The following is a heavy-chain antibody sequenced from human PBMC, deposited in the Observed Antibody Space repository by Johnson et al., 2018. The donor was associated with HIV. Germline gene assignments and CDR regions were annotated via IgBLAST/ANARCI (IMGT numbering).Heavy chain of an antibody. J-gene: IGHJ3*02. CDR2: ISGSGGST. CDR3: VRRMVVGYVAFDI. CDR1: GFTFSSYA. V-gene: IGHV3-23*04. Sequence: VLLVESGGSVVQPGRSLRLSCAASGFTFSSYAMSWVRQAPGKGLEWVSAISGSGGSTYYADSVKGRFTISRNNVQNSMLLQMNSLRADDTAVYFCVRRMVVGYVAFDIWGQGTMVSVSS. D-gene: IGHD2-21*01.